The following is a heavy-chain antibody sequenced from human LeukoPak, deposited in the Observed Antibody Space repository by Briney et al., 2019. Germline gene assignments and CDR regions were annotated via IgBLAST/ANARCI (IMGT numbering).Heavy chain of an antibody. J-gene: IGHJ4*02. CDR2: IIPIFGTA. Sequence: GASVKVSCKASGGTFRSYALSWVRQAPGRGLEWMGGIIPIFGTANYAQKYQGRVTITADETTSTAYMELSSLRSEDTAVYYWARDLSIVGAKGFDYWGQGTLVTVSS. D-gene: IGHD1-26*01. CDR3: ARDLSIVGAKGFDY. V-gene: IGHV1-69*13. CDR1: GGTFRSYA.